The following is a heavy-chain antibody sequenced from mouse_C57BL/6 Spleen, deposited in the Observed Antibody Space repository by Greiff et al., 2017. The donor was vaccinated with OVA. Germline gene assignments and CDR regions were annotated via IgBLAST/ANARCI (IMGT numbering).Heavy chain of an antibody. CDR1: GYAFSSSW. V-gene: IGHV1-82*01. CDR3: ARAGGIYYDYEGFAY. CDR2: IYPGDGDT. J-gene: IGHJ3*01. Sequence: VQLQQSGPELVKPGASVKISCKASGYAFSSSWMNWVKQRPGKGLEWIGRIYPGDGDTNYNGKFKGKATLTADKSSSTAYMQLSSLTSEDSAVDFGARAGGIYYDYEGFAYWGQGTLVTVSA. D-gene: IGHD2-4*01.